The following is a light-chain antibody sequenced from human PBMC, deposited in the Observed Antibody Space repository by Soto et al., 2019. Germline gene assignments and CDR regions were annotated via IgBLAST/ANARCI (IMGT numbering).Light chain of an antibody. CDR2: DVS. J-gene: IGLJ1*01. CDR1: SSDVGGYNY. Sequence: QSALTQPRSVSGSPGQSVTISCTGTSSDVGGYNYVSWYQQHPGKAPKLMIYDVSKRLSGVPDRFSGSKSGNTASLTISGLQAEDEADYYCCSYAGSYTFDVFGTGTKLTVL. CDR3: CSYAGSYTFDV. V-gene: IGLV2-11*01.